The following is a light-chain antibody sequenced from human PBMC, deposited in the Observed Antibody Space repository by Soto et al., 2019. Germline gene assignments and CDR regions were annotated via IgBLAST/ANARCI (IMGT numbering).Light chain of an antibody. CDR2: AAS. CDR3: QQSYSTPFT. CDR1: QGISSY. Sequence: DIQMTQSPSTLSASVGDRVTITCRASQGISSYLAWYQQKPGKAPKLLIYAASTLQSGVPSRFSGRGFATELTLAINSLQPEDFATYYCQQSYSTPFTFGPGTKVDIK. J-gene: IGKJ3*01. V-gene: IGKV1-39*01.